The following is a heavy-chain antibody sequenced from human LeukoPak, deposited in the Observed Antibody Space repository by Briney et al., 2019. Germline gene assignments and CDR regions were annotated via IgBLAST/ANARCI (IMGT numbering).Heavy chain of an antibody. CDR2: IWYDGSNK. D-gene: IGHD6-13*01. CDR1: GFTFSTYG. Sequence: PGGSLRLSCAASGFTFSTYGMHWVRQAPGKGLEWVAVIWYDGSNKYYTDSAKGRFTISRDDSKNTLYLQMNSLRAEDTAVYYCARDIAPGGQYYFDYWGQGTLVTVSS. CDR3: ARDIAPGGQYYFDY. V-gene: IGHV3-33*01. J-gene: IGHJ4*02.